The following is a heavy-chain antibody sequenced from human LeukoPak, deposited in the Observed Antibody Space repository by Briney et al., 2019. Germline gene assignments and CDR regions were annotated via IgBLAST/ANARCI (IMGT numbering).Heavy chain of an antibody. CDR2: IIPIFGTA. J-gene: IGHJ4*02. CDR1: AGTFSSYA. Sequence: SVKVSCKASAGTFSSYAISWVRQAPGQGLEWMGRIIPIFGTANYAQKFQGRVTITADKSTSTAYMELSSQRSEDTAVYYCARDLRIQLWLSYFDYWGQGTLVTVSS. D-gene: IGHD5-18*01. CDR3: ARDLRIQLWLSYFDY. V-gene: IGHV1-69*06.